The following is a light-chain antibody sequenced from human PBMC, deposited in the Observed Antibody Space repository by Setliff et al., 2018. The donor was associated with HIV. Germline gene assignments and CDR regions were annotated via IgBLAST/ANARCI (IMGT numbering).Light chain of an antibody. J-gene: IGLJ3*02. CDR1: SSDVGGYNF. Sequence: QSALTQPASVSGSPGQSITISCAGTSSDVGGYNFVSWYQQHPGKAPKLMVYDVSNRPSGVSNRFSGSKSGNTAPLTISGLQVEDEADYCCSSYTSTNTLVFGGGTKVTVL. CDR3: SSYTSTNTLV. V-gene: IGLV2-14*03. CDR2: DVS.